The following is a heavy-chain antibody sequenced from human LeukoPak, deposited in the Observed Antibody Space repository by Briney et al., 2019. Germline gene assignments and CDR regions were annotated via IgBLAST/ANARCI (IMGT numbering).Heavy chain of an antibody. Sequence: ASVKVSCKASGYTFTAYYIYWVRQAPGQGLEWMGWISAYNGNTNYAQKLQGRVTMTTDTSTSTAYMELRSLRSDDTAVYYCARVDSSGWDGVDYWGQGTLVTVSS. J-gene: IGHJ4*02. CDR2: ISAYNGNT. CDR1: GYTFTAYY. D-gene: IGHD6-19*01. V-gene: IGHV1-18*04. CDR3: ARVDSSGWDGVDY.